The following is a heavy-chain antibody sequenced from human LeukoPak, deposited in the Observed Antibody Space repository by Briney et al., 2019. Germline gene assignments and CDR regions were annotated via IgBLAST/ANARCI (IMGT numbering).Heavy chain of an antibody. J-gene: IGHJ4*02. Sequence: ASVKVSCKASGYTFTSYYMHWVRQAPGQGLEWMGIINPSGGSTSYAQKFQGRVTMTRDTSTSTVYMELSSLRSEDTAVYYCARSIIGNYGGNSDLRYWGQGTLVTVSS. V-gene: IGHV1-46*01. CDR3: ARSIIGNYGGNSDLRY. CDR2: INPSGGST. D-gene: IGHD4-23*01. CDR1: GYTFTSYY.